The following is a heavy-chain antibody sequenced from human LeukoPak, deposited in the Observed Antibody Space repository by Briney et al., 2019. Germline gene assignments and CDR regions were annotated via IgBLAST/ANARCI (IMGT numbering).Heavy chain of an antibody. D-gene: IGHD6-6*01. V-gene: IGHV3-30*02. CDR3: APTYLYSSSSDSAFDI. CDR2: IRYDGSNK. CDR1: GFTFSSYG. J-gene: IGHJ3*02. Sequence: GGSLRLSCAASGFTFSSYGMHWVRQAPGKGLEWVAFIRYDGSNKYYADSVKGRFTISRDNSKNTLYLQMNSLRAEDTAVYYCAPTYLYSSSSDSAFDIWGQGTMVTVSS.